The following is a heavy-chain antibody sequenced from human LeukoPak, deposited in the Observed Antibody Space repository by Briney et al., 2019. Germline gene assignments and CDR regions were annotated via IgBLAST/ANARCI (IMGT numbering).Heavy chain of an antibody. V-gene: IGHV3-23*01. J-gene: IGHJ6*03. CDR2: ISGSGGST. D-gene: IGHD3-10*01. CDR1: GFTFSSYA. CDR3: AKSPRGYNYYMDV. Sequence: GGSLRLSCAASGFTFSSYAMSWVRQAPGKGLEWVSAISGSGGSTCYADSVKGRFTISRDNSKNTLYLQMNSLRAEDTAVYYCAKSPRGYNYYMDVWGKGTTVTVSS.